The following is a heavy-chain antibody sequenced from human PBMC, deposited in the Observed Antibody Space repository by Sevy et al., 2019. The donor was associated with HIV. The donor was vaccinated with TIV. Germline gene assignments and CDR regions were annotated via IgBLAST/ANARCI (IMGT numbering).Heavy chain of an antibody. CDR3: ARENDGSGSYYFFATTYYGMDV. J-gene: IGHJ6*02. D-gene: IGHD3-10*01. CDR1: GGTFSSYA. Sequence: ASVKVSCKASGGTFSSYAISWVRQAPGQGLEWMGGIIPIFGTANYAQKFQGRVTITADESTSTAYIELSSLRSEDTAGYYCARENDGSGSYYFFATTYYGMDVWGQGTTVTVSS. CDR2: IIPIFGTA. V-gene: IGHV1-69*13.